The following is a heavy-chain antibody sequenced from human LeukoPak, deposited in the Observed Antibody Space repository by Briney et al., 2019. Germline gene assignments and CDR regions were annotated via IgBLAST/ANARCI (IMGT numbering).Heavy chain of an antibody. J-gene: IGHJ6*03. V-gene: IGHV4-39*01. Sequence: SETLSLTCTVSGGSISSSSYYGGWIRQPPGKGLEWIGSINYSGNTFYNPSLKSRVTISVDTSKNQFSLNLSSVTAADTAVYYCARRPQSYIDVWGKGTTVTVSS. CDR1: GGSISSSSYY. CDR2: INYSGNT. CDR3: ARRPQSYIDV.